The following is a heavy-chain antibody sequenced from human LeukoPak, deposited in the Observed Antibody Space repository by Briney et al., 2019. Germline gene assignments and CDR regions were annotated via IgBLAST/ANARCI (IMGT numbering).Heavy chain of an antibody. J-gene: IGHJ4*02. CDR2: ISYDGSNK. Sequence: GGSLRLSCAASGFTFSSYAMHWVRQAPGKGLEWVAVISYDGSNKYYADSVKGRFTISRDNSKNTLYLQMNSLRAEDTAVYYCARDLLVVVTAHRLGYWGQGTPVTVSS. V-gene: IGHV3-30-3*01. D-gene: IGHD2-21*02. CDR3: ARDLLVVVTAHRLGY. CDR1: GFTFSSYA.